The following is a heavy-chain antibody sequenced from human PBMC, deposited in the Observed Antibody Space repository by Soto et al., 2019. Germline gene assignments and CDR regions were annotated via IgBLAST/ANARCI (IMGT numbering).Heavy chain of an antibody. D-gene: IGHD3-10*01. Sequence: GGSLRLSCAASGFTFSSYSMNWVRQAPGKGLEWVSSISSSSSYIYYADSVKGRFTISRDNAKNSLYLQMNSLRAEDTAVYYCARDASPQTPYYYGSGSYFFDYWGQGTLVTVSS. CDR2: ISSSSSYI. CDR1: GFTFSSYS. CDR3: ARDASPQTPYYYGSGSYFFDY. V-gene: IGHV3-21*01. J-gene: IGHJ4*02.